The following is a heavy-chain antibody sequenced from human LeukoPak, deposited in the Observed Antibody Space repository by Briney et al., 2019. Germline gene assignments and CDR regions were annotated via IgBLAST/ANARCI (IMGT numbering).Heavy chain of an antibody. D-gene: IGHD3-22*01. CDR2: ISNDGGGT. J-gene: IGHJ4*02. Sequence: GGSLRLSCAASGLIFDNYGLVWVRQAPGKGLEWVSAISNDGGGTTYADFVKGRFSVSRDNSKNTLFLQMNSLRAEDTALYYCAKGSSGYFFDLWGQGTLVTVSS. V-gene: IGHV3-23*01. CDR1: GLIFDNYG. CDR3: AKGSSGYFFDL.